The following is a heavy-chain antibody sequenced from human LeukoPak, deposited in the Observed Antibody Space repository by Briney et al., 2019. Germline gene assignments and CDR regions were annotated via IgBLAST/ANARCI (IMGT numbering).Heavy chain of an antibody. CDR2: IWYDGSNK. V-gene: IGHV3-33*08. CDR3: ARDRAPYCSSTSCYPLQH. D-gene: IGHD2-2*01. J-gene: IGHJ1*01. CDR1: GFTFSSYW. Sequence: GGSLRLSCAASGFTFSSYWMSWVRQAPGKGLEWVAVIWYDGSNKYYADSVKGRFTISRDNSKNTLYLQMNSLRAEDTAVYYCARDRAPYCSSTSCYPLQHWGQGTLVTVSS.